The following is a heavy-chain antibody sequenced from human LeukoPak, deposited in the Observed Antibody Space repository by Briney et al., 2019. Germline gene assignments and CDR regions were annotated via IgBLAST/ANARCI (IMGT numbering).Heavy chain of an antibody. J-gene: IGHJ4*02. D-gene: IGHD3-10*01. V-gene: IGHV4-39*01. CDR3: ARGGPTGKVFDY. CDR1: GGSVSSTSYY. CDR2: VYSSVSI. Sequence: KPSETLSLTCTVSGGSVSSTSYYWGWIRQPPEKGLEWIGSVYSSVSIFYNASLKSRVTISVDTSKNQFSLTLTSVTAADTAVYYCARGGPTGKVFDYWGQGTLVTVSS.